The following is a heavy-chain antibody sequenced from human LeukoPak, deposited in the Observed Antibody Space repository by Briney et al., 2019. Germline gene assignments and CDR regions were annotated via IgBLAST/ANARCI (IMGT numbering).Heavy chain of an antibody. D-gene: IGHD2-8*02. CDR2: ISSSSTYI. V-gene: IGHV3-21*01. CDR1: GFTFSSYW. J-gene: IGHJ4*02. CDR3: ARDYSPGTAAGY. Sequence: PGGSLRLSCAASGFTFSSYWMHWVRQAPGKGLEWVSSISSSSTYIYYADSVKGRFTISRDNAKNSLYLQMNSLRAEDTAVYYCARDYSPGTAAGYWGQGTLVTVSS.